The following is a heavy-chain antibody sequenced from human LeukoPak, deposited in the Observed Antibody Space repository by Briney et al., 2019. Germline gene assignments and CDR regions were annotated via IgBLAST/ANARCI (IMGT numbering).Heavy chain of an antibody. CDR2: ISYDGSNK. J-gene: IGHJ3*02. Sequence: PGGSLRLSCAASGFTFSSYGMHWVRQAPGKVLEWVAVISYDGSNKYYADSVKGRFTISRDNSKNTLYLQMNSLRAEDTAVYYCAKDRGTMVRGVIIGSAFDIWGQGTMVTVSS. CDR3: AKDRGTMVRGVIIGSAFDI. D-gene: IGHD3-10*01. V-gene: IGHV3-30*18. CDR1: GFTFSSYG.